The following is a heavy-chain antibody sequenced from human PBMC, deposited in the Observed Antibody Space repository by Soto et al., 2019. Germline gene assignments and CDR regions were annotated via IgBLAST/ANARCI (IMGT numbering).Heavy chain of an antibody. J-gene: IGHJ4*02. CDR3: AREGNLGRWLQPLDF. D-gene: IGHD5-12*01. CDR2: IHYNGNT. Sequence: PSETLPLTCTVSGGTIIAYSWSWVRQTPGKGLEWIGNIHYNGNTKYNPSLRSRVTMSLDTSKNQFSLRLISVTAADTAKYFCAREGNLGRWLQPLDFWGQGTLVTVSS. V-gene: IGHV4-59*01. CDR1: GGTIIAYS.